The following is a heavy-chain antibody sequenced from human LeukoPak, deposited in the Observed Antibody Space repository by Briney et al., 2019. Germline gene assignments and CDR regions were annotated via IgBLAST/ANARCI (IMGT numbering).Heavy chain of an antibody. D-gene: IGHD2-2*01. J-gene: IGHJ4*02. Sequence: GASVKASCKASGYTFTSYGISWVRQAPGQGLEWVGWISAYNGNTNYAQKLQGRVTMTTDTSTSTAYMELRSLRSDDTAVYYCARGVRDIAVVPAAMALFDYWGQGTLVTVSS. CDR2: ISAYNGNT. V-gene: IGHV1-18*04. CDR3: ARGVRDIAVVPAAMALFDY. CDR1: GYTFTSYG.